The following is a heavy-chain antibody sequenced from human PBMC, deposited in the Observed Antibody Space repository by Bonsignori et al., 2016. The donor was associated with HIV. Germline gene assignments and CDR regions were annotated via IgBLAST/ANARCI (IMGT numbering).Heavy chain of an antibody. CDR1: EFIFSSYE. V-gene: IGHV3-48*03. Sequence: GGSLRLSCAASEFIFSSYEMNWVRQAPGKGLEWVAYINNIASTIWYADSVKGRFIISRDNAKKSLSLQMNSLRVEDTAVYYCARYGGVDMATIRPFDLWGQGTLVTSPQ. D-gene: IGHD5-24*01. CDR3: ARYGGVDMATIRPFDL. CDR2: INNIASTI. J-gene: IGHJ4*02.